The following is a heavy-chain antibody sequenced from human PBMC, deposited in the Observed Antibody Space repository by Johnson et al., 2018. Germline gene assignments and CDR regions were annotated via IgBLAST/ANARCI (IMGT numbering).Heavy chain of an antibody. J-gene: IGHJ6*03. CDR3: ARDGTGYSSSWYGDYYYYMDV. Sequence: VQLVESGGGVVQHGRTTRLCCAASGFTFSSYGMHWVRQAPGKGLEWVAVISYDGSNKYYADSVKGRFTIPRDNSKNKLYLQMNSLRAEDTAVYFCARDGTGYSSSWYGDYYYYMDVWGKGTTVTVSS. V-gene: IGHV3-30*03. CDR2: ISYDGSNK. CDR1: GFTFSSYG. D-gene: IGHD6-13*01.